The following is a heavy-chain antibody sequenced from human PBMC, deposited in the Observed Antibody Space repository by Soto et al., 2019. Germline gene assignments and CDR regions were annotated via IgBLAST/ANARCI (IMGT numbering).Heavy chain of an antibody. V-gene: IGHV1-8*01. CDR2: MNSNSGNT. J-gene: IGHJ2*01. CDR1: GYTFTSYD. Sequence: GASVKVSCKASGYTFTSYDINWVRQATGQGLEWMGWMNSNSGNTGYAQKFQGRVTMTRDTSMSTAYMELSSLRSDDTAVYYCARRTIAHRYFDLWGRGTLVTVSS. D-gene: IGHD1-1*01. CDR3: ARRTIAHRYFDL.